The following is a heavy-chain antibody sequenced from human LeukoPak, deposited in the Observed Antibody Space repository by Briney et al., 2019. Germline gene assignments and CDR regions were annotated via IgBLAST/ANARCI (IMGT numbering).Heavy chain of an antibody. J-gene: IGHJ4*02. CDR1: GGSISTYY. CDR2: IYYSGST. Sequence: SETLSLTCTVSGGSISTYYWSWIRQPPGKGLEWIGSIYYSGSTYYNPSLKSRVTISVDTSKNQFSLKLSSVTAADTALYYCAKDKGNTMVRGVLGYWGQGTLVTVSS. CDR3: AKDKGNTMVRGVLGY. D-gene: IGHD3-10*01. V-gene: IGHV4-59*12.